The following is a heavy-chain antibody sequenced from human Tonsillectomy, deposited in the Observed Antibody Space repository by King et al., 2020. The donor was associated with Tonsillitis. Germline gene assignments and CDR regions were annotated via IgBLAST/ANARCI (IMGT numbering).Heavy chain of an antibody. Sequence: EVQLVESGGGLVKPGGSLRLACAASGFTFSSYSMNWVRQAPGKGLEWVSSISSSSSYIYYAASVKGRFTISRDNAKNSLYLQMNSLRAEDTAVYYCARVGRAAGYAFDIWGQGTMVTVSS. CDR3: ARVGRAAGYAFDI. CDR1: GFTFSSYS. D-gene: IGHD6-13*01. J-gene: IGHJ3*02. V-gene: IGHV3-21*01. CDR2: ISSSSSYI.